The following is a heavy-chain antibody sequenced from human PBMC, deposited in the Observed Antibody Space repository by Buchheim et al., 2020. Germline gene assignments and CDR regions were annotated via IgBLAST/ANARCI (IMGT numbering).Heavy chain of an antibody. CDR3: TTDQWLLPDDY. Sequence: EVQLVESGGGLVKPGGSLRLSCAASGFTFSNAWMSWVRQAPGKGLEWVGRIKSKSEGGTTDYAAPVKGRFTISRDDSKTTLFLQMNSLKTEDTAVYYCTTDQWLLPDDYWGQGTL. J-gene: IGHJ4*02. V-gene: IGHV3-15*01. D-gene: IGHD3-22*01. CDR1: GFTFSNAW. CDR2: IKSKSEGGTT.